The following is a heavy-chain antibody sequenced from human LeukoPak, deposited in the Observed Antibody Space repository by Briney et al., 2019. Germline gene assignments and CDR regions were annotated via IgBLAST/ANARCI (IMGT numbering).Heavy chain of an antibody. J-gene: IGHJ6*02. Sequence: GGSLRLSCAASGFTFSSYEMNWVRQAPGKGLEWVSYISSSGSTIYYADSVKGRFTISRDNAKNSLYLQMNSLRAEDTAVYYCARVLWAPYYYYGMDVWAKGPRSPSP. CDR1: GFTFSSYE. CDR2: ISSSGSTI. D-gene: IGHD3-10*01. V-gene: IGHV3-48*03. CDR3: ARVLWAPYYYYGMDV.